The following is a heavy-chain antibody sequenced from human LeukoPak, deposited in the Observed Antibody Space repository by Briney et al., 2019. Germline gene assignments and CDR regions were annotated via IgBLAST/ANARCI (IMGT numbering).Heavy chain of an antibody. CDR2: INPSGGST. CDR1: GYTFTSYY. CDR3: ARAQGKRGFDP. J-gene: IGHJ5*02. V-gene: IGHV1-46*01. Sequence: ASVKVSCKASGYTFTSYYMHWVRQAPGQGLEWMGIINPSGGSTSYAQKFQGRVTTTGDTSTSTVYMELSSLRSEDTAVYYCARAQGKRGFDPWGQGTLVTVSS.